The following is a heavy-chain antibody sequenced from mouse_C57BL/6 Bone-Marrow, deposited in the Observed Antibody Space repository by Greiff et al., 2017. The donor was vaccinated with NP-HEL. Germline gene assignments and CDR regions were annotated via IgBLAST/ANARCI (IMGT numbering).Heavy chain of an antibody. CDR1: GYTFTSYG. CDR2: IYPRSGNT. V-gene: IGHV1-81*01. J-gene: IGHJ2*01. Sequence: QVQLQQSGAELARPGASVKLSCKASGYTFTSYGISWVKQRTGQGLEWIGEIYPRSGNTYYNEKFKGKATLTADKSSSTAYMELRSLTSEDSAVYFCARGAYYSNYDDNWGKGTTLTVSS. D-gene: IGHD2-5*01. CDR3: ARGAYYSNYDDN.